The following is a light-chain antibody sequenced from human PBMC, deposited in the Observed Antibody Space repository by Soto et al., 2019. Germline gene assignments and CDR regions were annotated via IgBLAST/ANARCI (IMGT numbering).Light chain of an antibody. CDR3: QQYGSSPCT. CDR2: GAS. J-gene: IGKJ1*01. Sequence: VVLAPSPGPLSLSPGGRAPLSCKASQSASNNYLAWYQQKPGQAPRLLIYGASSRATGIPDRFSGSGSGTDFTLTISRLEPEDFAVYYCQQYGSSPCTFGQGTKVDIK. V-gene: IGKV3-20*01. CDR1: QSASNNY.